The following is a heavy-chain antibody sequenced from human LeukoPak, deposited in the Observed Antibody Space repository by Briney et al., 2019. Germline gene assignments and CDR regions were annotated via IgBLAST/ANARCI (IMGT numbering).Heavy chain of an antibody. CDR2: ISWNSGSI. CDR3: AKESSSGYYSDFDY. CDR1: GFTFDDYA. Sequence: GRSLRLSCAASGFTFDDYAMLWVRQAPGKGLEWVSGISWNSGSIGYADSVKGRFTISRDNAKNSLYLQMNSLRAEDTALYYCAKESSSGYYSDFDYWGQGTLVTVSS. J-gene: IGHJ4*02. V-gene: IGHV3-9*01. D-gene: IGHD3-22*01.